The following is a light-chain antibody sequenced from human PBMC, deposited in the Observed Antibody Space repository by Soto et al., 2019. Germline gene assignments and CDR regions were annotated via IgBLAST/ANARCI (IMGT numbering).Light chain of an antibody. CDR2: EVT. J-gene: IGLJ1*01. CDR1: SSDVGTYDY. V-gene: IGLV2-14*01. CDR3: FSYADTNNFV. Sequence: QSALTQPASVSASPGQSITISCTGTSSDVGTYDYVSWYQHRPGRVPRVIIFEVTHRPSGVSSRFSGSKSGNTASLTIAGLQAEDEGDYYCFSYADTNNFVFGSGTKLTVL.